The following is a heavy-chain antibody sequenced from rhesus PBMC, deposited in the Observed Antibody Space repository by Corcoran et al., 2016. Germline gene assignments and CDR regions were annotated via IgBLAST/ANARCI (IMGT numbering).Heavy chain of an antibody. D-gene: IGHD4-29*01. V-gene: IGHV4S10*01. CDR1: GGSISDSYR. CDR2: IYGSSTST. Sequence: QVQLQESGPGVVKPSETLSLTCAVSGGSISDSYRWSWIRQPPGKGLEWIGYIYGSSTSTDSNPCLDSRVAISRDTSKNQFSLKLISVTAADTAVYYCARNRMTTVAVGVDYWGQGVLVTVSS. CDR3: ARNRMTTVAVGVDY. J-gene: IGHJ4*01.